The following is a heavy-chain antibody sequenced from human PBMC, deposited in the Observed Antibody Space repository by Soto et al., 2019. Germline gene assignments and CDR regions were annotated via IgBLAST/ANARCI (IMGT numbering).Heavy chain of an antibody. D-gene: IGHD2-15*01. Sequence: EVQLLESGGGLVQPGGSLRLSCAASGFTFSSYAMSWVRQAPGKGLEWVSAISGSGGSTYYADSVKGRFTISRDNSKNTMYVQMNSLRAEDTAVYDCAKVGLGYCSGGSCYSVGAYYYYYMDVWGKGTTVTVSS. CDR2: ISGSGGST. CDR3: AKVGLGYCSGGSCYSVGAYYYYYMDV. CDR1: GFTFSSYA. J-gene: IGHJ6*03. V-gene: IGHV3-23*01.